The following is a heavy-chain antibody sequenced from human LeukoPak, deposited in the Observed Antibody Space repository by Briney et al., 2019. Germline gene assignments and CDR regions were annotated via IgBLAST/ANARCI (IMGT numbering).Heavy chain of an antibody. CDR1: GGTFSSYA. D-gene: IGHD3-22*01. V-gene: IGHV1-69*04. CDR3: ARAPTYYYDSSGYSGSPPNWFDP. CDR2: IIPILGIA. Sequence: GASVKVSCKASGGTFSSYAISWVRQAPGQGLEWMGRIIPILGIANYAQKFQGRVTITADKSTSTAYMELSSLRSEDTAVYYCARAPTYYYDSSGYSGSPPNWFDPWGQGTLVTVSS. J-gene: IGHJ5*02.